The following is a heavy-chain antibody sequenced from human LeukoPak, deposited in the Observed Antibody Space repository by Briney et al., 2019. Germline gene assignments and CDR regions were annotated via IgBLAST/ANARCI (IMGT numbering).Heavy chain of an antibody. D-gene: IGHD1-1*01. CDR3: TSRDNYDSSYYMDV. Sequence: GGSLRLSCAASGFTFSGSLIHWVRQASGKGLEWVGLVRSKANSYATSYSASVKGRFTISREDSKNTAYLQMNSLNTEDTAIYYCTSRDNYDSSYYMDVWGKGTTVTVSS. J-gene: IGHJ6*03. V-gene: IGHV3-73*01. CDR1: GFTFSGSL. CDR2: VRSKANSYAT.